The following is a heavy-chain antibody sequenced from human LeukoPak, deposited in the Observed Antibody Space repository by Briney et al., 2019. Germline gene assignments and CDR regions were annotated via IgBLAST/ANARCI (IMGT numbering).Heavy chain of an antibody. Sequence: SETLSLTCAVYGESFSGYYWSWIRQPPGKGLEWIGEINHSGSTNYNPSLKSRVTISIDTSKNQFSLKLNSVTAADTALYYCARGPGTWYYYWGQGTLVTVSS. V-gene: IGHV4-34*01. D-gene: IGHD6-13*01. CDR2: INHSGST. J-gene: IGHJ4*02. CDR3: ARGPGTWYYY. CDR1: GESFSGYY.